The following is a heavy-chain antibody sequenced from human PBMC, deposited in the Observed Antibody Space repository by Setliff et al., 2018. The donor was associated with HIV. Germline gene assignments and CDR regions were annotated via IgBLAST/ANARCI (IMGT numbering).Heavy chain of an antibody. CDR1: GFTFSTYA. CDR2: ISAGGGST. Sequence: GGSLRLSCAASGFTFSTYAMSWVRQAPGKGLAWVSAISAGGGSTYYAYSVKGRFTISRDNSNNTLFLQMTRLTVDDTGIYYCVRRGVPDFWGQGTQVTVSS. J-gene: IGHJ4*02. V-gene: IGHV3-23*01. CDR3: VRRGVPDF.